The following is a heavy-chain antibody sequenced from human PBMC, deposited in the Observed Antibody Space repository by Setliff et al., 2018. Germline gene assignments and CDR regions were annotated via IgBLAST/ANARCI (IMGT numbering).Heavy chain of an antibody. D-gene: IGHD3-16*01. CDR3: ARDGGMGMIKGYYYGLDV. Sequence: LSCAASGFTFSSYTMNWVRQGPGKGLEWVAYISSSGSIYYANSVKGRFTISRDNAKNSLYLQMNSLRAEDTAVYYCARDGGMGMIKGYYYGLDVWVPETLLVTVSS. J-gene: IGHJ6*02. V-gene: IGHV3-48*03. CDR1: GFTFSSYT. CDR2: ISSSGSI.